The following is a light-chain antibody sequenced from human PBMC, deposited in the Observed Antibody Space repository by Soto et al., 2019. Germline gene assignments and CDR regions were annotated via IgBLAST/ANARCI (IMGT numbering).Light chain of an antibody. CDR2: AAS. J-gene: IGKJ1*01. CDR3: QQYGCAPWT. V-gene: IGKV3-20*01. Sequence: EIVLTQSPGTLSSSPGPRATLSCRSSESVSSNYLAWYQQRPGQAPRLRIYAASNRARGITDRFGGSGSGTDFTLTIRRLEPEDFAVYYCQQYGCAPWTFGQGTKV. CDR1: ESVSSNY.